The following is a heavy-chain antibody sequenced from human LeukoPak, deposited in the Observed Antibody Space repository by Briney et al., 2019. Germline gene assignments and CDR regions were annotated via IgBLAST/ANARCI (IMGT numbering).Heavy chain of an antibody. Sequence: PGGSLRLSCAASGFTFSPHWMHWVRQAPGKGLVWVSRITSDGSSTSYADSVRGRFTISRDNAKNTLYLQMNDLRAEDTAVYYCATRRSGSYSDYWGQGTLVTVSS. CDR2: ITSDGSST. CDR3: ATRRSGSYSDY. J-gene: IGHJ4*02. D-gene: IGHD1-26*01. V-gene: IGHV3-74*01. CDR1: GFTFSPHW.